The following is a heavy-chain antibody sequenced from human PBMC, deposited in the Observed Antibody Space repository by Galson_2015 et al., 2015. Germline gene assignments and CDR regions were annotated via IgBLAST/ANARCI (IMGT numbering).Heavy chain of an antibody. J-gene: IGHJ4*02. CDR2: INPDSGVT. D-gene: IGHD1-14*01. V-gene: IGHV1-2*02. Sequence: SVKVSCKASGYTFTGYYIYWVRQAPGRGLEWMGGINPDSGVTNYAQKFQGRVTMTRDTSISTVYMELSRLKSDDTAVYYCVREATADPTSRTDWGQGTLVTVSA. CDR1: GYTFTGYY. CDR3: VREATADPTSRTD.